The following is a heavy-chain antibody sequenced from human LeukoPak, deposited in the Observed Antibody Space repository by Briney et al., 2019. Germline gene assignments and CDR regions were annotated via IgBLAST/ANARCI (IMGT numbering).Heavy chain of an antibody. CDR3: ARVRELLSVAGYYYYMGV. D-gene: IGHD1-7*01. J-gene: IGHJ6*03. V-gene: IGHV3-7*01. CDR2: IKQDGSEK. Sequence: GGSLRLSCAASGFTFRNYWMSWVRQAPGKGLEWVANIKQDGSEKYYVDSVKGRFSISRDNAKNSLYLQMNSLRAEDTAVYYCARVRELLSVAGYYYYMGVWGKGTTVTVSS. CDR1: GFTFRNYW.